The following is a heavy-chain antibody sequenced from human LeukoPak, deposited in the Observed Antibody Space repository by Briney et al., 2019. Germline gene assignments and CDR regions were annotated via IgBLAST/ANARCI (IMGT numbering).Heavy chain of an antibody. J-gene: IGHJ3*02. CDR2: ISHSGST. V-gene: IGHV4-4*02. D-gene: IGHD2-2*01. CDR3: ARETWGIVVVERAFDI. CDR1: GGSISSRNW. Sequence: PSETLSLTCAVSGGSISSRNWWTWVRQPPGKGLEWIGEISHSGSTNYNPSLESRVTVSVDNSKNQFSLKLSSVTAADTAVYYCARETWGIVVVERAFDIWAKGQWSPSLQ.